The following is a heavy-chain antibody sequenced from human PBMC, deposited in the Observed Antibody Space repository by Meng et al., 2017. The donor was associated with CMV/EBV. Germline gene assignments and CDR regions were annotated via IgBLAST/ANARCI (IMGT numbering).Heavy chain of an antibody. J-gene: IGHJ6*02. V-gene: IGHV1-2*02. Sequence: ASVKVSCKASGYTFTGYYMHWVRPAPGQGLEWMGWINPNSGGTNYAQKFQGRVTMTRDTSISTAYMELSRLRSDDTAVYYWARDGYGSGGYYYYGMDVWGQGTTVTVSS. CDR3: ARDGYGSGGYYYYGMDV. CDR1: GYTFTGYY. D-gene: IGHD3-10*01. CDR2: INPNSGGT.